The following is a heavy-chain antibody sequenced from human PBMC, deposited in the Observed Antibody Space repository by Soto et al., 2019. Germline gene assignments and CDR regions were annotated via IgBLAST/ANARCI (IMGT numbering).Heavy chain of an antibody. CDR2: ISNDGNRQ. D-gene: IGHD5-18*01. J-gene: IGHJ3*02. CDR1: GFSFSSQA. Sequence: QEQLMESGGGVVQPGRSLRLSCVASGFSFSSQAMHWVRQAPGKVLEWVAAISNDGNRQLYADSVKDRFTISRYNSRNTLDLQMNNLRTEDTGVYFCARDIYSYGSVGTPDIWGQGTMVTVSS. V-gene: IGHV3-30-3*01. CDR3: ARDIYSYGSVGTPDI.